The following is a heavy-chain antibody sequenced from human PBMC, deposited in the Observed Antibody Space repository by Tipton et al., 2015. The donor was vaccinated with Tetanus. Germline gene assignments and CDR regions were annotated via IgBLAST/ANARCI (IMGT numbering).Heavy chain of an antibody. D-gene: IGHD6-13*01. V-gene: IGHV5-51*01. J-gene: IGHJ4*02. CDR2: IYPGDSDT. Sequence: QLVQSGAEVKKPGESLKISCKGSGYSFTSYWIGWVRQMPGKGLAWMGIIYPGDSDTRYSPPFQGQVTISADKSISTAYLQWSSLKASDPAMYYWARGGVYSSSWFDYWGQGTLVTVSS. CDR1: GYSFTSYW. CDR3: ARGGVYSSSWFDY.